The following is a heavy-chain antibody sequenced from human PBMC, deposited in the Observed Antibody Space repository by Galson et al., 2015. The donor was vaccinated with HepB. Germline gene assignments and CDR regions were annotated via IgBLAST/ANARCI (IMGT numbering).Heavy chain of an antibody. Sequence: SLRLSCAASGFTFSSYAMHWVRQAPGKGLEWVALTSYDGNEADYGNSVKGRFTISRDNSRSSLYLQMNSLRAEDTAVYYCVKDPGSIDFHHYGMAVSGQGTTVIVSS. J-gene: IGHJ6*02. CDR3: VKDPGSIDFHHYGMAV. V-gene: IGHV3-30*18. CDR1: GFTFSSYA. CDR2: TSYDGNEA. D-gene: IGHD6-13*01.